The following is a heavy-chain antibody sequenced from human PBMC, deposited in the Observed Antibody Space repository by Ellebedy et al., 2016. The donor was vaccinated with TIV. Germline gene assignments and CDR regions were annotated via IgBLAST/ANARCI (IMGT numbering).Heavy chain of an antibody. V-gene: IGHV4-34*01. D-gene: IGHD6-13*01. CDR3: ARDRAHRGSSNWYWYFDL. CDR2: INDSGSP. J-gene: IGHJ2*01. CDR1: GGSFSGYY. Sequence: SETLSLXXAVYGGSFSGYYWTWIRQPPGKGLEWIGEINDSGSPNYNPSFKSRVTISVDTSKNQFSLKLNSVTAADTAVYYCARDRAHRGSSNWYWYFDLWGRGTLVTVSS.